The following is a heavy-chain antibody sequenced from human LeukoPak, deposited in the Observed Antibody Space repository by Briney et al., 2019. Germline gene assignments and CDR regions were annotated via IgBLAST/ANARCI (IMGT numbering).Heavy chain of an antibody. J-gene: IGHJ3*02. CDR1: GDSISSYY. CDR2: IYYSGST. V-gene: IGHV4-59*08. D-gene: IGHD3-22*01. CDR3: ARSESIIMILGGAFDI. Sequence: PSETLSLTCTVSGDSISSYYWSWIRQPPGKGLEWIGYIYYSGSTNYSPSLKSRVTISVDTSKNQFSLKLSSVTAADTAVYYCARSESIIMILGGAFDIWGQGTVVTVSS.